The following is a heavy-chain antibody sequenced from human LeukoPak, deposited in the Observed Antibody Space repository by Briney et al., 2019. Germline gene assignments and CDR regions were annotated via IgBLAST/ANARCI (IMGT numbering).Heavy chain of an antibody. J-gene: IGHJ4*02. CDR2: IDPSDSYT. D-gene: IGHD2-2*01. V-gene: IGHV5-10-1*01. CDR1: GYSFTSYW. CDR3: ARLGYCSSTSRYDFDY. Sequence: GESLKISCKGSGYSFTSYWISWVRQMPGKGLEWMGRIDPSDSYTNYSPSFQGHVTISADKSISTAYLQWSSLKASDTAMYYCARLGYCSSTSRYDFDYWGQGTLVTVSS.